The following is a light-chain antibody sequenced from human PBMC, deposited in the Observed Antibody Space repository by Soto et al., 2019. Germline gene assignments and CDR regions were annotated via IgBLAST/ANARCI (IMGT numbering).Light chain of an antibody. CDR3: QQYNNWPPT. Sequence: EIVMTHSPATLSVSPGERATLSCRASQSVNSNLAWFQQKPGQAPRLLISGASTRATGIPARFSGSGSGTEFTLTISRLQSEDFAVYYCQQYNNWPPTFGQGTKVDIK. CDR1: QSVNSN. V-gene: IGKV3-15*01. CDR2: GAS. J-gene: IGKJ1*01.